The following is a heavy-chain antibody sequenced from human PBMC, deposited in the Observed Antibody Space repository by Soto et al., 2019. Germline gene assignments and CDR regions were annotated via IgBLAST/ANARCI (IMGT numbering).Heavy chain of an antibody. J-gene: IGHJ3*02. CDR2: IYSGGST. Sequence: EVQLVESGGGLVQPGGSLRLSCAASGFTVSSNYMSWVRQAPGKGLEWVSVIYSGGSTYYADSVKGRFTISRDNSKNTLYLQMTSLRAEDTAVYYCARALLPHDAFDIWGQGTMVTVSS. V-gene: IGHV3-66*01. CDR3: ARALLPHDAFDI. CDR1: GFTVSSNY.